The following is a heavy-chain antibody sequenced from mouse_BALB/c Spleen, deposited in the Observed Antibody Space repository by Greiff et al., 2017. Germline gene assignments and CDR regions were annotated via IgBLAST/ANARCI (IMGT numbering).Heavy chain of an antibody. CDR3: ARGRGTTGPPFAY. Sequence: EVKLVESGGGLVKPGGSLKLSCAASGFTFSDYYMYWVRQTPEKRLEWVATISDGGSYTYYPDSVKGRFTISRDNARNILYLQMSSLRSEDTAMYYCARGRGTTGPPFAYWGQGTLVTVSA. D-gene: IGHD1-1*01. J-gene: IGHJ3*01. CDR1: GFTFSDYY. V-gene: IGHV5-4*02. CDR2: ISDGGSYT.